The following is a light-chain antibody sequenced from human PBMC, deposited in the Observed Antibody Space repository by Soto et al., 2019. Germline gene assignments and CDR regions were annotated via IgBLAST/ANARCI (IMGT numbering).Light chain of an antibody. CDR1: SGHNNYA. Sequence: QLVLTQSPSASASLGASVKLTCTLSSGHNNYAIAWHQQQSEKGPRYLMKLNSDGSHNKGDGIPDRFSGSSSGAERYLTISSLQSEDEADYYCQTWGSGIVVFGGGTKLTVL. CDR2: LNSDGSH. J-gene: IGLJ2*01. V-gene: IGLV4-69*01. CDR3: QTWGSGIVV.